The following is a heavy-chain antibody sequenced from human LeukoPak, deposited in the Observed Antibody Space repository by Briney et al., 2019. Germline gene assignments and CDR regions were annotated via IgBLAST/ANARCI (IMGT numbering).Heavy chain of an antibody. CDR1: GASFSTNY. D-gene: IGHD1-1*01. CDR3: ARLYQQSKWKYYYYYMDV. Sequence: SETLSLTXSVSGASFSTNYWSWIRQPPGRGLEWIGYVFDSGSTSYNPSLKSRVTISVDTSTKQFSLRLSSVTAADTAVYYCARLYQQSKWKYYYYYMDVWGKGTAVTVSS. V-gene: IGHV4-59*01. J-gene: IGHJ6*03. CDR2: VFDSGST.